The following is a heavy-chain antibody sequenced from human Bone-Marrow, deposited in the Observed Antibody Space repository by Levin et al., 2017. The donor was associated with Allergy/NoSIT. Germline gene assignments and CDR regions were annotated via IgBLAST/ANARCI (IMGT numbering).Heavy chain of an antibody. V-gene: IGHV4-30-4*01. J-gene: IGHJ4*02. D-gene: IGHD6-13*01. CDR3: ARVIIAAAGSPLNYFDY. CDR2: IYYSGST. Sequence: SETLSLTCTVSGGSISSGDYYWSWIRQPPGKGLEWIGYIYYSGSTYYNPSLKSRVTISVDTSKNQFSLKLSSVTAADTAVYYCARVIIAAAGSPLNYFDYWGQGTLVTVSS. CDR1: GGSISSGDYY.